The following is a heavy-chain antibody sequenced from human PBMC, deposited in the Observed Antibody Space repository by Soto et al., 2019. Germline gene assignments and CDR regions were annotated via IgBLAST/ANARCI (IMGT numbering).Heavy chain of an antibody. CDR3: ARGGVSYYDSSGYQTDY. CDR1: GYTFTGYY. J-gene: IGHJ4*02. CDR2: INPNSGGT. Sequence: ASVKVSCKASGYTFTGYYMHWVRQAPGQGLEWMGWINPNSGGTNYAQKFQGWVTMTRDTSISTAYMELSRLRSDDTAVYYCARGGVSYYDSSGYQTDYWGQGTLVTVSS. D-gene: IGHD3-22*01. V-gene: IGHV1-2*04.